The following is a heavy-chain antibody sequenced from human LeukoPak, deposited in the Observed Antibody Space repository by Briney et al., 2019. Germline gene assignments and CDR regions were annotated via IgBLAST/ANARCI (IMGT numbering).Heavy chain of an antibody. CDR3: ASLYSGSYYYFDY. D-gene: IGHD1-26*01. CDR1: GGSISSSSYY. Sequence: PSETLSLTCTVSGGSISSSSYYWGWIRQPPGKGLGWIGSIYYSGSTYYNPSLKSRVTISVDTSKNQFSLKLSSVTAADTAVYYCASLYSGSYYYFDYWGQGTLVTVSS. V-gene: IGHV4-39*01. CDR2: IYYSGST. J-gene: IGHJ4*02.